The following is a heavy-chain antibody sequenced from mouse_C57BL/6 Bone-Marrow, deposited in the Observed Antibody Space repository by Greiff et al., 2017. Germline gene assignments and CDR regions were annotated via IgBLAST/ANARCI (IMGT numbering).Heavy chain of an antibody. V-gene: IGHV3-6*01. CDR3: ARCYDGYYNYAMDY. Sequence: DVKLVESGPGLVKPSQSLSLTCSVTGYSITSGYYWNWIRQFPGNKLEWMGYISYDGSNNYNPSLKNRISITRDTSKNQFFLKLNSVTTEDTATYYCARCYDGYYNYAMDYWGQGTSVTVSS. J-gene: IGHJ4*01. D-gene: IGHD2-3*01. CDR1: GYSITSGYY. CDR2: ISYDGSN.